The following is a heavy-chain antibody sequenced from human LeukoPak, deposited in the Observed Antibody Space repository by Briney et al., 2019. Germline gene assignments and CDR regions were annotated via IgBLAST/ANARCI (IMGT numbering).Heavy chain of an antibody. CDR2: ISSSSSSI. CDR1: GFSFSTYN. D-gene: IGHD2-2*01. V-gene: IGHV3-48*01. CDR3: ATPGY. Sequence: PGGSLRLSCAASGFSFSTYNVNWVRQAPGKGLEWVSYISSSSSSIYYADSVKGRFTISRDNAKNSLYLQMNSLRAEDTAVYYCATPGYWGQGTLVTVSS. J-gene: IGHJ4*02.